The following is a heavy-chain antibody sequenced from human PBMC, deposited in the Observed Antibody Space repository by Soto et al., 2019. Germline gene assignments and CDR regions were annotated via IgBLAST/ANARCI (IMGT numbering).Heavy chain of an antibody. V-gene: IGHV4-59*01. D-gene: IGHD3-10*01. Sequence: QVQLQESGPGLVKPSETLSLNCTVSGGSISSFYWSWIRQSPGKGLEWIGYMYYTGSTVYNPSLKSRVTISLDSSETQFSLKLSSVTAADTAVYYCARVMYGSGSYLHTFDYWGQGTLVTVSS. J-gene: IGHJ4*02. CDR1: GGSISSFY. CDR3: ARVMYGSGSYLHTFDY. CDR2: MYYTGST.